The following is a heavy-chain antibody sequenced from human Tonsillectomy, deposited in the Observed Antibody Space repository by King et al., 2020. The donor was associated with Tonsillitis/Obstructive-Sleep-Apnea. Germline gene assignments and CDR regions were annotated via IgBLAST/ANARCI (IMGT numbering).Heavy chain of an antibody. D-gene: IGHD3-3*01. CDR1: GFSLSNGKMG. CDR2: IFSNDEK. Sequence: VTLKESGPALVKPTETLTLTCTVSGFSLSNGKMGVSWIRQPPGKALEWLAHIFSNDEKSYITSLKSRLTISKDTSKSQVVLTMTNMDPVDTATYYCARILRVRGCLEWFPNWGQGTLVTVSS. J-gene: IGHJ4*02. CDR3: ARILRVRGCLEWFPN. V-gene: IGHV2-26*01.